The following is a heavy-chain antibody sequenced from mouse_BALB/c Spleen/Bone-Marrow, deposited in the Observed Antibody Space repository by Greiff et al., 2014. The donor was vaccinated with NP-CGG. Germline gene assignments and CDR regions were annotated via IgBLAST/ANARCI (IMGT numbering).Heavy chain of an antibody. CDR2: IYPGDGNT. CDR1: GYPFSSSW. V-gene: IGHV1-82*01. CDR3: ARSGYGNYVDY. D-gene: IGHD2-10*02. J-gene: IGHJ2*03. Sequence: QVQLQQSGPELVKPGASVKIACKVSGYPFSSSWMNWVKQRPGQGLEWIGRIYPGDGNTNYNGKFKGKATLTADKSSSTASMHLSSLTSVDSAVYFCARSGYGNYVDYWGQGTSLTVSS.